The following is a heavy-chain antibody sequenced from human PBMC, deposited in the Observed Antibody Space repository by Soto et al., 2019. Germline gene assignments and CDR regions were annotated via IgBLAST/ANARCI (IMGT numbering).Heavy chain of an antibody. Sequence: ASVKVSCKASGYTFTSYYMHWVRQAPGQGLEWMGIINPSGGSTSYAQKFQGRVTMTRDTSTSTVYMELSSLRSEDTAVYYCAREGGRHCSPTRCYNAFDIWGLGTMVTVSS. J-gene: IGHJ3*02. D-gene: IGHD2-2*02. CDR2: INPSGGST. CDR3: AREGGRHCSPTRCYNAFDI. V-gene: IGHV1-46*01. CDR1: GYTFTSYY.